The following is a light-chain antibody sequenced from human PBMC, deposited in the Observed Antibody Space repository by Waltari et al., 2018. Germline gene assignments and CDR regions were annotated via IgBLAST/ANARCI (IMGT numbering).Light chain of an antibody. V-gene: IGKV3-20*01. J-gene: IGKJ1*01. CDR3: QHYVRLPVT. CDR1: QSVGRT. Sequence: EIVLTQFPGTPCLSPGERATLSCRTSQSVGRTLAWYQQKPGQAPRLLIYGASIRATGIPDRFSGSGSGTDLSLTISRLEPEDFAVYYCQHYVRLPVTFGQGTKVEIK. CDR2: GAS.